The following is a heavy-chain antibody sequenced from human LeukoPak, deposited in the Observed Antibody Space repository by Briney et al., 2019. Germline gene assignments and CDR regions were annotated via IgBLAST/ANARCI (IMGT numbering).Heavy chain of an antibody. J-gene: IGHJ4*02. CDR3: ARDRSYGYDY. Sequence: SGGSLRLSCAASGFTFSTFAMIWVRQPPGKGLEWVSSIFPSGGEIHYADSVRGRFTISRDNAKNTLYLQMNSLRAEDTAVYYCARDRSYGYDYWGQGTLVTVSS. CDR2: IFPSGGEI. D-gene: IGHD5-18*01. CDR1: GFTFSTFA. V-gene: IGHV3-23*01.